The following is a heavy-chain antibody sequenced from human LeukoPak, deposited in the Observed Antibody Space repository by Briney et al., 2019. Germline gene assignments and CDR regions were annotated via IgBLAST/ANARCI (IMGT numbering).Heavy chain of an antibody. V-gene: IGHV4-39*01. J-gene: IGHJ4*02. Sequence: PSETLSLTCTVSGGSISSSSYYWGWIRQPPGKGLEWIGSIYYSGSTYYNPSLKSRVTISVDTSKNQFSLKLSSVTAADTAVYYCASWNPGYCSSTSCYILKDYWGQGTLVTVSS. CDR2: IYYSGST. D-gene: IGHD2-2*02. CDR1: GGSISSSSYY. CDR3: ASWNPGYCSSTSCYILKDY.